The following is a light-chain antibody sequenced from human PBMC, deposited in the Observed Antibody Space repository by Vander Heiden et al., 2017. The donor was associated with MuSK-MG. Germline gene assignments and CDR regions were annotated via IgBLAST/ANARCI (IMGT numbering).Light chain of an antibody. J-gene: IGKJ4*01. CDR1: QSISSY. CDR3: QQSYSTPLT. Sequence: DIQMTQSPSSLSASVGDRVSITCRASQSISSYLNWYQQKPGKAPKLLIYAASSLQSGVPSRFRGSGSGTDFTLTSSSLQPEDFATYYCQQSYSTPLTFGGGTKVEIK. V-gene: IGKV1-39*01. CDR2: AAS.